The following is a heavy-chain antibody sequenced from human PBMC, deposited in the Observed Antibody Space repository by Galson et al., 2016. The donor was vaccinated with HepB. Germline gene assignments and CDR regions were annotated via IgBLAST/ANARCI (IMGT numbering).Heavy chain of an antibody. J-gene: IGHJ5*02. V-gene: IGHV1-3*01. D-gene: IGHD6-13*01. CDR3: ARERSSWYRGWFDP. Sequence: SCKAPGYTFTNYAMHWVRQAPGQGLEWMGWIDAANGHTKSSQKFQGRVTITRDTSASTAYMELSSLRFEDTAVYYCARERSSWYRGWFDPWGQGTLVSVSS. CDR2: IDAANGHT. CDR1: GYTFTNYA.